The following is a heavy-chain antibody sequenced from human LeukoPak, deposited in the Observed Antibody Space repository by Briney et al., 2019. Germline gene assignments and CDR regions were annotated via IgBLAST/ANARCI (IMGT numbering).Heavy chain of an antibody. CDR3: ARETSGSYFGWFDP. CDR1: GGSISSGGYY. CDR2: IYYSGST. Sequence: SQTLSLTCTVSGGSISSGGYYWSWIRQHPGKGLEWIGYIYYSGSTYYNPSLKSRVTISVDTSKNQFSLKLSSVTAADTAVYYCARETSGSYFGWFDPWGQGTLVTLSS. V-gene: IGHV4-31*03. J-gene: IGHJ5*02. D-gene: IGHD1-26*01.